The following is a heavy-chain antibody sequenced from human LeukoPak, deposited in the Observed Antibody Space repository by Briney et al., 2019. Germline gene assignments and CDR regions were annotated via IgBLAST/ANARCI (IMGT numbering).Heavy chain of an antibody. CDR3: ARDEAYHSYYVYAFDI. D-gene: IGHD4-11*01. V-gene: IGHV3-21*01. Sequence: GGSLRLSCAASGFTFSDYSMNWVRQAPGKGLEWVSSISSTSKYIYYGDSVKGRFTISRDNAKNSLYLQMNSLRAEDTAVYYCARDEAYHSYYVYAFDIWGQGTMVTVSS. CDR1: GFTFSDYS. CDR2: ISSTSKYI. J-gene: IGHJ3*02.